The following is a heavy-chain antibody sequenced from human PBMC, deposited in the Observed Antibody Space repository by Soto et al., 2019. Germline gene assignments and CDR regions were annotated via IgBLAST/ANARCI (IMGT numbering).Heavy chain of an antibody. J-gene: IGHJ4*02. CDR2: IYHSGST. V-gene: IGHV4-30-2*01. Sequence: TFSLTCAVSGGFISSGGYSWSWIRQPPGKGLEWIGYIYHSGSTYYNPSLKSRVTISVDRSKNQFSLKLSSVTAADTAVYYCAGKSTVVTSFSFDYWGQGTLVSVSS. CDR3: AGKSTVVTSFSFDY. D-gene: IGHD2-21*02. CDR1: GGFISSGGYS.